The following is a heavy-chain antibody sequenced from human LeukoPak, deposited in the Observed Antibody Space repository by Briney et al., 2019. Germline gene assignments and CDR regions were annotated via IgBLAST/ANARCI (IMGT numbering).Heavy chain of an antibody. V-gene: IGHV4-39*01. CDR3: ARKMVRGTPTKKQYDMDV. CDR1: GGSISSSSYY. CDR2: IYYSGST. D-gene: IGHD3-10*01. J-gene: IGHJ6*02. Sequence: SETLSLTCTVSGGSISSSSYYWGWIRQPPGKGLEWIGSIYYSGSTYYNPSLKSRVTISVDTSKNQFSLKLSSVTAADTAVYYCARKMVRGTPTKKQYDMDVWGQGTTVTVSS.